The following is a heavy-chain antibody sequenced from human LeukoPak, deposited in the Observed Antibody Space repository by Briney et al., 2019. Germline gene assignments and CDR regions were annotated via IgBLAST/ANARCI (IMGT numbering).Heavy chain of an antibody. J-gene: IGHJ4*02. D-gene: IGHD3-10*01. Sequence: GGSLRLSCAASGFTFSAYTMHWVRQTPGKGLEWVAVISYDGTDKYYAGSVRGRFTISRDNAKDTLSLQMNSLRAEDTAVYYCVKGSVTYTGGYFDYWGQGTLVTVSP. CDR1: GFTFSAYT. CDR2: ISYDGTDK. CDR3: VKGSVTYTGGYFDY. V-gene: IGHV3-30*03.